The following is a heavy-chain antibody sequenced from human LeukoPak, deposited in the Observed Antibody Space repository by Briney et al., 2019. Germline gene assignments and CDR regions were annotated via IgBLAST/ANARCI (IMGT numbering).Heavy chain of an antibody. CDR1: GGSISSSCYY. V-gene: IGHV4-39*01. J-gene: IGHJ4*02. D-gene: IGHD3-3*01. Sequence: SETLSLTCTVSGGSISSSCYYWAWIRQTPGEGLEWIGSIYFGGSTHYNPSLKSRITISVDTSKNQFSLKLSSVTAADTAVYYCARQHEYYDFWSGYPYHFDYWGQGTLVTVSS. CDR3: ARQHEYYDFWSGYPYHFDY. CDR2: IYFGGST.